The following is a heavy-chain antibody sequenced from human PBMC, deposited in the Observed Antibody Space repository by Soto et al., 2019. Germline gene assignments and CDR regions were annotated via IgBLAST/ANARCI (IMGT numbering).Heavy chain of an antibody. V-gene: IGHV1-18*04. Sequence: ASVKVSCKASGYTFTIYGISWVLQSPLQWLDWMGCISAYNGNTNYAQKLQGRVTMTTDTSTSTAYMELRSLRSDDTAVYYCARDPLGTMVRGVIIPFDYWGQGTLVTVSS. CDR3: ARDPLGTMVRGVIIPFDY. J-gene: IGHJ4*02. D-gene: IGHD3-10*01. CDR1: GYTFTIYG. CDR2: ISAYNGNT.